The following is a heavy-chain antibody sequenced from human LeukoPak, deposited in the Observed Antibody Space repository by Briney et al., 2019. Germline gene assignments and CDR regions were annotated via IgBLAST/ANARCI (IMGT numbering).Heavy chain of an antibody. Sequence: GGSLRLSCAASGFTFSSYWMHWVRQAPGTGLVWVSRISSGGTNTYYADSVKGRFSISRDNAKNTLYLQMNSLRAEDTAMYYCARVYYYYYMDVWGRGTTVTVSS. CDR2: ISSGGTNT. CDR1: GFTFSSYW. CDR3: ARVYYYYYMDV. V-gene: IGHV3-74*01. J-gene: IGHJ6*03.